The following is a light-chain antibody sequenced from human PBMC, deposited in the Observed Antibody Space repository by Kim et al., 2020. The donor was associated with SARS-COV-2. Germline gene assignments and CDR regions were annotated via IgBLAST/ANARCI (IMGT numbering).Light chain of an antibody. CDR2: VTSGGTH. V-gene: IGLV4-69*01. CDR3: QTWTFRTWL. Sequence: QLVLTQPPSASASLGASVKLTCTLDSGHSAYTVAWHQQQPGKGPRYLMNVTSGGTHIRGDGIPDRFSGSTSRAERYLPISSLRPDDEADYYCQTWTFRTWLFGGGTQLTVL. CDR1: SGHSAYT. J-gene: IGLJ2*01.